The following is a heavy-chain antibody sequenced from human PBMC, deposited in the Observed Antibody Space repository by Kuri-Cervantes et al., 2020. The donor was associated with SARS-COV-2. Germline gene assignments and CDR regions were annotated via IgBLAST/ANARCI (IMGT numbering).Heavy chain of an antibody. J-gene: IGHJ4*02. V-gene: IGHV3-33*01. CDR3: ARGIRDSDY. Sequence: GGSLRLSCAASGFTFSSYAMHWVRQAPGKGLEWVAVIWYDGSNTYYADSVEGRFTISRDNSKNTLYLQMNNLRAEDTAVYYCARGIRDSDYWGQGTPVT. CDR1: GFTFSSYA. CDR2: IWYDGSNT.